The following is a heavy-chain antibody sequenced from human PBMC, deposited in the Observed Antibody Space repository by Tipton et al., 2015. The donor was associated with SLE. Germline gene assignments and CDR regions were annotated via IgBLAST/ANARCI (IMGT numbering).Heavy chain of an antibody. V-gene: IGHV1-8*02. Sequence: QLVQSGAEVKKPGASVKVSCKASGYTFTSYDINWVRQATGQGLEWMGWMNPNSGNTGYAQKFQGRVTMTRNTSVSTAYMELRSLRSDDTAVYYCARDDTKWELAPNVDYWGQGTLVTVSS. CDR2: MNPNSGNT. CDR3: ARDDTKWELAPNVDY. J-gene: IGHJ4*02. D-gene: IGHD1-26*01. CDR1: GYTFTSYD.